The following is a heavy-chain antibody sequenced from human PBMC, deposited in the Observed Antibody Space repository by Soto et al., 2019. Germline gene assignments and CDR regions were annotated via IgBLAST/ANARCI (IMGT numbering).Heavy chain of an antibody. CDR2: INTYNGNT. Sequence: QVQLVQSGAEVKKPGASVKVSCRASGYTFTSYGINWVRQAPGQGLELMGRINTYNGNTNYAQKFQDRVTMTTDTSTSTAYMELRSLRSDDTAVFYCAASRQLGYWGQGTLVTVSS. J-gene: IGHJ4*02. CDR3: AASRQLGY. D-gene: IGHD6-6*01. CDR1: GYTFTSYG. V-gene: IGHV1-18*01.